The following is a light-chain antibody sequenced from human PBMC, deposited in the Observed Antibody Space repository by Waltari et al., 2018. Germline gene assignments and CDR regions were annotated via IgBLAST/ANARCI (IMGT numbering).Light chain of an antibody. Sequence: QSVLTQPPSVSGAPGQRVTISCSGSSSNIGAGYDVHWYQQFSGTAPKLLSYHNDKRPSGVPDRFSGSRSGTSASLAITGLQTDDEAEYFCQSYDSGQWVFGGGTKLTVL. CDR2: HND. CDR3: QSYDSGQWV. V-gene: IGLV1-40*01. J-gene: IGLJ2*01. CDR1: SSNIGAGYD.